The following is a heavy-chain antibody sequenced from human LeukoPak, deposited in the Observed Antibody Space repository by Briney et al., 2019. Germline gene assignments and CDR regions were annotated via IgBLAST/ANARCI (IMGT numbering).Heavy chain of an antibody. V-gene: IGHV3-53*01. CDR3: ARGPTMYGMDV. CDR1: GFTFSSSC. Sequence: PGGSLRLSCAASGFTFSSSCMSWVRQAPGKGLEWVSVIYSGGSTYYADSVKGRFTISRDNSKNTLYLQMNSLRAEDTGIYYCARGPTMYGMDVWGQGTTVTVSS. J-gene: IGHJ6*02. CDR2: IYSGGST.